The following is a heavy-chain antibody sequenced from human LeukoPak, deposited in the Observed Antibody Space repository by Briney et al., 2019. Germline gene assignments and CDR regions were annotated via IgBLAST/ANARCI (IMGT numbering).Heavy chain of an antibody. V-gene: IGHV4-59*08. D-gene: IGHD3-9*01. J-gene: IGHJ4*02. CDR3: VRRVRYFGQNDY. CDR1: GASMSDYY. CDR2: IYFTGST. Sequence: SETLSLTCTVSGASMSDYYWSWIRQPPGKGLEWIGYIYFTGSTNYNPSLKSRVTMSVDTSKNQISLKLSSVTAADSAVYYCVRRVRYFGQNDYWGQGTLVTVSS.